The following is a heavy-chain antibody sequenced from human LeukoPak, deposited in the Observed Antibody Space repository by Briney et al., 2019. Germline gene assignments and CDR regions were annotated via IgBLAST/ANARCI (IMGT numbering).Heavy chain of an antibody. Sequence: PGESLRLAWAASGLNLDDYGMRWVRQAPGQGLEWVSGINGNGGSTGYADSVKGRFTISRDNAKNSLYLQMSSLRAEDTALYYCARGFIADLSMVWVDYWGQGTLVTVSS. CDR2: INGNGGST. V-gene: IGHV3-20*04. CDR3: ARGFIADLSMVWVDY. D-gene: IGHD3-10*01. J-gene: IGHJ4*02. CDR1: GLNLDDYG.